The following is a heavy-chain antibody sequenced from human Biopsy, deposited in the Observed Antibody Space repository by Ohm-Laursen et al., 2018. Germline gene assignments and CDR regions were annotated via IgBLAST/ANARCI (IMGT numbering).Heavy chain of an antibody. CDR2: ISPSSTTI. CDR3: ARNVRLEMTDHSGVTTYSRYFAMDA. D-gene: IGHD1-1*01. J-gene: IGHJ6*02. CDR1: GFTFTDYD. Sequence: SLRLSCAASGFTFTDYDISWVRHVPGQGLEWLALISPSSTTIYYADSVGGRFFISRDDAKNSVSLEMGSLRADDTALYFCARNVRLEMTDHSGVTTYSRYFAMDAWGRGTTVTVSS. V-gene: IGHV3-11*01.